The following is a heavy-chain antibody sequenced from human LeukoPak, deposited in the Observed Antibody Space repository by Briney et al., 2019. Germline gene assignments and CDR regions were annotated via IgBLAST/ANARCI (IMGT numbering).Heavy chain of an antibody. J-gene: IGHJ5*02. CDR2: ISGSGGST. Sequence: GGSLRLSCAASGFTFDDYAMHWVRQAPGKGLEWVSAISGSGGSTYYADSVKGRFTISRDNSKNTLYLQMNSLRAEDTAVYYCAKVRARGITIFGLNYEAGLDPWGQGTLVTVSS. D-gene: IGHD3-3*01. CDR1: GFTFDDYA. V-gene: IGHV3-23*01. CDR3: AKVRARGITIFGLNYEAGLDP.